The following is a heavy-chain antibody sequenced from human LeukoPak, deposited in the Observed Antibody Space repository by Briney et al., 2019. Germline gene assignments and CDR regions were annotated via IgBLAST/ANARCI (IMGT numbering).Heavy chain of an antibody. CDR2: IIPIFGTA. Sequence: GSSVKVSCKASGGTFSSYAISWVRQAPGQGLEWMGGIIPIFGTANYAQKFQGRVTITTDESTSTAYMELSSLRSEDTAVYYCASKIAAAGNLGYYYYYMDVWGKGTTVTVSS. V-gene: IGHV1-69*05. CDR1: GGTFSSYA. J-gene: IGHJ6*03. CDR3: ASKIAAAGNLGYYYYYMDV. D-gene: IGHD6-13*01.